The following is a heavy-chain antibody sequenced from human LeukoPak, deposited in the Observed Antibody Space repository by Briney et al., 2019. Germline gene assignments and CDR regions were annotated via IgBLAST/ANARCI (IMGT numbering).Heavy chain of an antibody. D-gene: IGHD3-22*01. CDR3: AREYSSGYYQYFDY. V-gene: IGHV4-59*01. J-gene: IGHJ4*02. CDR1: GDSISNYY. CDR2: IHYSGST. Sequence: PSETLSLTCTVSGDSISNYYWNWIRQSPGKGLEWIGYIHYSGSTKYNPSLKSRVTISVDSSKKQFSLKLNSVTAAGTAVYFCAREYSSGYYQYFDYWGQGTLVTVSS.